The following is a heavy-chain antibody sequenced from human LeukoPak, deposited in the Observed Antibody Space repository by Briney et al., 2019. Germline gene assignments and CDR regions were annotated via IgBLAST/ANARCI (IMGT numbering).Heavy chain of an antibody. V-gene: IGHV3-48*02. Sequence: QPGGSLRLSCAVSGFTFSTYSMNWVRQAPGKGLEWVSYISSSRSTIYYADSVKGRFTISRDNAKNSLYLQMNSLRDEDTAVYYCAKDSDYYHSSGYYYAYFQHWGQGTLVTVSS. CDR3: AKDSDYYHSSGYYYAYFQH. CDR2: ISSSRSTI. CDR1: GFTFSTYS. J-gene: IGHJ1*01. D-gene: IGHD3-22*01.